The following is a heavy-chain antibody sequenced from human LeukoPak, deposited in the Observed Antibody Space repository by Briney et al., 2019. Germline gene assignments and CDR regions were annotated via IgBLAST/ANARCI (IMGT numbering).Heavy chain of an antibody. J-gene: IGHJ4*02. CDR3: ARKVGMSFDY. D-gene: IGHD1-26*01. CDR1: GDSISSFY. V-gene: IGHV4-59*08. CDR2: MYSYGST. Sequence: PSETLSLTCTVSGDSISSFYWSWIRQPPGKELGWIGFMYSYGSTNYNPSLKSRVTISIDTSKNQFSLKVNSVTAADTAVYYCARKVGMSFDYWGQGSLVTVSS.